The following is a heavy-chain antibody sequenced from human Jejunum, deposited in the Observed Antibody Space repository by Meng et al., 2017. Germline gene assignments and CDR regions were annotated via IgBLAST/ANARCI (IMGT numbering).Heavy chain of an antibody. Sequence: GASLKISCAAPGFTFTTYWMHWVRQAPGKGLGWISRINGDGSSTSYADPVKGRFTISRDNAKNTLYLQMNSLRAEDTAIYYCVRALNDYDAITIWGQGTLVTVSS. CDR3: VRALNDYDAITI. J-gene: IGHJ4*02. D-gene: IGHD4/OR15-4a*01. CDR1: GFTFTTYW. CDR2: INGDGSST. V-gene: IGHV3-74*01.